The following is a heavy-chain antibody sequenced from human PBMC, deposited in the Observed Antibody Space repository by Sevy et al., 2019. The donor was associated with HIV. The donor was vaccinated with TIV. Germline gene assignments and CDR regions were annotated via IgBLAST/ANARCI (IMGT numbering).Heavy chain of an antibody. V-gene: IGHV3-9*01. CDR3: AKDKGSYYGSGSHGMDV. Sequence: GGSLKLSCAASGFTFDDYAMHWVRQAPGKGLEWVSGISWNSGSIGYVDSVKGRFTISRDNAKNSLYLQMNSLRAEDTALYYCAKDKGSYYGSGSHGMDVWGQGTTVTVSS. CDR2: ISWNSGSI. J-gene: IGHJ6*02. D-gene: IGHD3-10*01. CDR1: GFTFDDYA.